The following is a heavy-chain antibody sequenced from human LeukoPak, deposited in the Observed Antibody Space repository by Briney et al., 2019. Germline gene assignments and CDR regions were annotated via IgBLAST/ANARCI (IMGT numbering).Heavy chain of an antibody. V-gene: IGHV3-21*01. CDR1: GFTFSSYS. CDR2: ISSSSTYI. J-gene: IGHJ4*02. D-gene: IGHD3-16*02. CDR3: ARDPGYYDYVWGSCRYTNFDY. Sequence: GGSLRLSCAASGFTFSSYSINWVRQAPGKGLEWVSSISSSSTYIYQADSVKGRFTISRDNAKNSLYLQMNSLRAEDTAVYYCARDPGYYDYVWGSCRYTNFDYWGQGTLVTVSS.